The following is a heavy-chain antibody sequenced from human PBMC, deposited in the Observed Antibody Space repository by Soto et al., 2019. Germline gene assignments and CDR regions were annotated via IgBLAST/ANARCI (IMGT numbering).Heavy chain of an antibody. CDR2: ISSSGGNT. D-gene: IGHD3-3*01. Sequence: PGGSLRVSCSASGFIFSSYAMHWVRQAPGQGLEYVSAISSSGGNTYYADSVKVILTISRDNSKNTLYLQMSSLRAEDTAVYYCVKGPRYYDFWSGYIQTDPWGQGTLVTVSS. CDR3: VKGPRYYDFWSGYIQTDP. CDR1: GFIFSSYA. J-gene: IGHJ5*02. V-gene: IGHV3-64D*06.